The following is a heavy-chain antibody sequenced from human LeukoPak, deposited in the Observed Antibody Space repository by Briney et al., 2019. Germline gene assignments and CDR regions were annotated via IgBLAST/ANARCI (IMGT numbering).Heavy chain of an antibody. CDR3: AKAEDSSSIYYYYYMDV. CDR2: IWYDGSNK. Sequence: GRSLRLSCAASGFTFSSYGMHWVRQAPGRGLEWVAVIWYDGSNKYYADSVKGRFTISRDNSKNTLYLQMNSLRAEDTAVYYCAKAEDSSSIYYYYYMDVWGKGTTVTVSS. V-gene: IGHV3-33*06. D-gene: IGHD6-6*01. J-gene: IGHJ6*03. CDR1: GFTFSSYG.